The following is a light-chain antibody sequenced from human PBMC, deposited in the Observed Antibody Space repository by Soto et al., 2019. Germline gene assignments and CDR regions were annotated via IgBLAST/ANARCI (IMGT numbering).Light chain of an antibody. CDR2: DAS. V-gene: IGKV1-5*01. Sequence: DIQMTQSPSTLSASVGDRVTITCRASQSLSGWLASYQQKPGKAPKLLIYDASTLQSGVPSRFSGSRSGAEFTLTISSLQPDDFATYYCQQYNTYSETFGQGTKLEIK. CDR1: QSLSGW. CDR3: QQYNTYSET. J-gene: IGKJ2*01.